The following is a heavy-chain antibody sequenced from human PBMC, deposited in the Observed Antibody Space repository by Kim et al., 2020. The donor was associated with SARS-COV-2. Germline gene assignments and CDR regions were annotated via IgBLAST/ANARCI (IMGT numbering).Heavy chain of an antibody. Sequence: SETLSLTCAVYGGSFSGYYWSWIRQPPGKGLEWIGEINHSGSTNYNPSLKSRVTISVDTSKNQFSLKLSSVTAADTAVYYCARGGVPAAIPGRYYFDYWGQGTLVTVSS. CDR3: ARGGVPAAIPGRYYFDY. CDR1: GGSFSGYY. D-gene: IGHD2-2*02. CDR2: INHSGST. J-gene: IGHJ4*02. V-gene: IGHV4-34*01.